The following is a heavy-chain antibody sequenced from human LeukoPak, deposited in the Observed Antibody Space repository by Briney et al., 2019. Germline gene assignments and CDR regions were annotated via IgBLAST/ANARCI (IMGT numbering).Heavy chain of an antibody. Sequence: PSESLSLTCTVSGVSMSAYQWSWVRQSPEKGLEWIGCINTKGETSYNPSLKSRGTTSVDTSKSQFSLRLTSVTAADTPVYYCATSNDAKIAPFDHLGQGAPVTVSS. V-gene: IGHV4-4*09. CDR3: ATSNDAKIAPFDH. CDR2: INTKGET. J-gene: IGHJ4*02. D-gene: IGHD2-21*01. CDR1: GVSMSAYQ.